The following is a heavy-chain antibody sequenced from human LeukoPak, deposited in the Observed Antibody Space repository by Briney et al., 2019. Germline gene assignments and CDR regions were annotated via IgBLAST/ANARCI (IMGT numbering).Heavy chain of an antibody. CDR2: IYYSGST. V-gene: IGHV4-39*07. CDR1: GGSISSSSYY. CDR3: ARVTTTGGYYVWGSYRYIDAFDI. D-gene: IGHD3-16*02. J-gene: IGHJ3*02. Sequence: PSETLSLTCTVSGGSISSSSYYWGWIRQPPGKGLEWIGSIYYSGSTYYNPSLKSRVTISVDTSKNQFSLKLSSVPAADTAVYYCARVTTTGGYYVWGSYRYIDAFDIWGQGTMVTVSS.